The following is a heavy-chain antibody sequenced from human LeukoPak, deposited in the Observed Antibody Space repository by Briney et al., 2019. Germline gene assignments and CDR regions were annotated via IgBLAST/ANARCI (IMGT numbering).Heavy chain of an antibody. Sequence: SETLSLTCTVSGGSISSSSYYWGWIRQPPGKGLEWIGSIYYSGSTYYNPSLKSRVTISVDTSKNQFSLKLSSVTAADTAVYYCARGPVIQEELSGLDYWGQGTLVTVSS. V-gene: IGHV4-39*01. CDR2: IYYSGST. D-gene: IGHD3-16*02. J-gene: IGHJ4*02. CDR1: GGSISSSSYY. CDR3: ARGPVIQEELSGLDY.